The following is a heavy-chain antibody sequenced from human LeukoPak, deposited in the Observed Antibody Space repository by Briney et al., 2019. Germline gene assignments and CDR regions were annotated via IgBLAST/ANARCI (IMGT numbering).Heavy chain of an antibody. CDR2: HNSGGCRI. D-gene: IGHD3-10*01. CDR3: ARVSSSSASFGPWFDP. Sequence: GGPQTLFCVASVFPYSSYCVHWARQAPGKGLVGVSRHNSGGCRIIYADCVKGRFTISRDNAKNTLYLEMNSLRAEDTAVYYCARVSSSSASFGPWFDPWGQGTLVTVSS. V-gene: IGHV3-74*01. CDR1: VFPYSSYC. J-gene: IGHJ5*02.